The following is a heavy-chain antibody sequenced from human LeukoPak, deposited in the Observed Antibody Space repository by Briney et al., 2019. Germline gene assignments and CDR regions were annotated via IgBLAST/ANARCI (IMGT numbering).Heavy chain of an antibody. D-gene: IGHD3-3*01. J-gene: IGHJ6*03. CDR1: GFTFISYW. V-gene: IGHV3-7*01. CDR2: IKQDGSEK. CDR3: ARGLTTSHQPTSYYDFWSGYRHNYYYYYMDV. Sequence: GGSQRLSCAASGFTFISYWMSWVRQAPGKGLEWVANIKQDGSEKYYVDSVKGRFTISRDNAKNSLYLQMNSLRAEDTAVYYCARGLTTSHQPTSYYDFWSGYRHNYYYYYMDVWGKGTTVTVSS.